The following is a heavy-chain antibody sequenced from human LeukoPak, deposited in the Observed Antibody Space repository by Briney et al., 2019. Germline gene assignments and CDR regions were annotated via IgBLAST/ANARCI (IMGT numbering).Heavy chain of an antibody. J-gene: IGHJ4*02. CDR1: GYTFTGYY. CDR2: INPNSGGT. CDR3: ARAPIAGATPPQFDY. D-gene: IGHD1-26*01. Sequence: ASVKVSCKASGYTFTGYYMHWVRQAPGQGLEWMGWINPNSGGTNYAQKFQGRVTMTRDTSISTAYMELSRLRSDDTAVYYCARAPIAGATPPQFDYWGQGTLVTVSS. V-gene: IGHV1-2*02.